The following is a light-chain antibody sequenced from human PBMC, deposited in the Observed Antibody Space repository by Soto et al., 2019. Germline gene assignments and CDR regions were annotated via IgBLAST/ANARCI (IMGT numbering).Light chain of an antibody. CDR1: QSITNY. CDR2: AAA. V-gene: IGKV1-39*01. CDR3: QQSHNMPFT. Sequence: DIQMTQSPSSLSASVGDRVTITCRASQSITNYLNWYQHKPGKAPKLLVYAAASLQSGVPSRFSGSGSGTDFTLTISRLQPEDFATYFCQQSHNMPFTFGPGTKVDIK. J-gene: IGKJ3*01.